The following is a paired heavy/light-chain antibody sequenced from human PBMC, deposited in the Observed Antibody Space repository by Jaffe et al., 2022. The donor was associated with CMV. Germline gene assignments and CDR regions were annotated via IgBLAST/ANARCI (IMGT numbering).Light chain of an antibody. CDR2: KAS. CDR3: HQYNSYPWT. CDR1: QNINRW. V-gene: IGKV1-5*03. Sequence: DIQMTQSPSTLSASVGDRVNVTCRASQNINRWLAWFQQKPGKAPKFLIYKASSLESGLPSRFSGSGSGTEFTLTISSLQPDDFATYYCHQYNSYPWTFGQGTKVEIK. J-gene: IGKJ1*01.
Heavy chain of an antibody. CDR1: GDSVSSTLHY. V-gene: IGHV4-31*03. Sequence: QVQLQESGPGLVKPSQTLSLTCTVSGDSVSSTLHYWNWIRQQPGKGLEWIGYIYYSGSTYYNPSLKSRITMSVDTSKNQFSLQLTSVTAADTAVYYCARAHSRITGRSFDYWGQGTLVTVSS. J-gene: IGHJ4*02. D-gene: IGHD6-6*01. CDR3: ARAHSRITGRSFDY. CDR2: IYYSGST.